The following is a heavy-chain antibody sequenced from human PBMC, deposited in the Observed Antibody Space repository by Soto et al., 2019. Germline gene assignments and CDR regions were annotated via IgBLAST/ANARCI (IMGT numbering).Heavy chain of an antibody. CDR2: ITWNSNVL. CDR1: GFTFDDYA. D-gene: IGHD2-15*01. J-gene: IGHJ4*02. Sequence: EVQLVESGGGLVQPGGSLRLSCAASGFTFDDYAMHWVRRVPGKGLEWVASITWNSNVLGYADSVKGRFTISRDNAKNSLFPQKNQLPPEDTAFYYCGKGGPRGFCNGGRCYFEQGGQVTLGTVSS. CDR3: GKGGPRGFCNGGRCYFEQ. V-gene: IGHV3-9*01.